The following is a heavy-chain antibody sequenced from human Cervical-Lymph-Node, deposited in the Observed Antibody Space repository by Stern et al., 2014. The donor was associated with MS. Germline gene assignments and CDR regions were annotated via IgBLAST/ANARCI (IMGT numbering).Heavy chain of an antibody. D-gene: IGHD1-26*01. CDR2: IIPIFGTA. Sequence: QVQLVQSGAEVKKPGSSVKVSCKASGGTFSSYAISWVRQAPGPGIEWIGGIIPIFGTANYAPKFQGRVTITADESTSTAYMELSSLRSEDTAVYYCARGELKEGLVRGMDVWGQGTTVTVSS. J-gene: IGHJ6*02. V-gene: IGHV1-69*12. CDR1: GGTFSSYA. CDR3: ARGELKEGLVRGMDV.